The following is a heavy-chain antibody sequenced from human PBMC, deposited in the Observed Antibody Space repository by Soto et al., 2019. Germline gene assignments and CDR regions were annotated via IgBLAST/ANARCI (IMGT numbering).Heavy chain of an antibody. V-gene: IGHV3-11*01. D-gene: IGHD1-1*01. J-gene: IGHJ5*02. Sequence: VQLVESGGGLVKPGGSLRLSCAASGFIFSDYYMSWIRQAPGKGLEWLAYIRRDGNAIFYADSVNGRFTISRDNAKNSLFLQMDDLRAEDTAMFFCARGAEMSSLTTWFDPWGQGTLVTVSS. CDR1: GFIFSDYY. CDR2: IRRDGNAI. CDR3: ARGAEMSSLTTWFDP.